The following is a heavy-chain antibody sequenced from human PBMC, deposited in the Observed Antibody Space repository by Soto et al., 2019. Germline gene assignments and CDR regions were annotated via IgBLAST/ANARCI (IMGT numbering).Heavy chain of an antibody. CDR3: ARVKRGYSSSWYVYGMDV. D-gene: IGHD6-13*01. CDR2: MNPNSGNT. CDR1: GYTFTSYD. V-gene: IGHV1-8*01. Sequence: GASVKVSCKASGYTFTSYDINWVRQATGQGLEWMGWMNPNSGNTGYAQKFQGRVTMTRNTSISTAYMELSSLRSEDTAVYYCARVKRGYSSSWYVYGMDVWGQRTTVTVSS. J-gene: IGHJ6*02.